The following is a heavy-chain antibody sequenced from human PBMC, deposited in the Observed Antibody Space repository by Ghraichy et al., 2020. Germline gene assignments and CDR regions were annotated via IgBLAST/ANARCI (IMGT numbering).Heavy chain of an antibody. CDR3: AKGAGYDFWSGYADDAFDI. CDR1: GFTFSSHA. D-gene: IGHD3-3*01. V-gene: IGHV3-23*01. J-gene: IGHJ3*02. CDR2: ISGSGGST. Sequence: ETLSLTCAASGFTFSSHAMSWVRQAPGKGLEWVSAISGSGGSTYYADSVKGRFTISRDTSKNTLYLQMNSLRAEDTAVYYCAKGAGYDFWSGYADDAFDIWSQVTMVNVSS.